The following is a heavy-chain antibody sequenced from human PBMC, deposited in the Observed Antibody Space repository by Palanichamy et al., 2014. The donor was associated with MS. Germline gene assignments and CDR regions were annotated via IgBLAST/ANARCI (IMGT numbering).Heavy chain of an antibody. CDR3: ARDSSPRITNWLDAFDI. D-gene: IGHD3-16*01. J-gene: IGHJ3*02. V-gene: IGHV3-7*01. Sequence: EVHLVESGGGSVQPGGSLRLSCAASGFTFSSYWMTWVRQAPGKGLEWVANIKQDGTETHYADSVKGRFTISRDNPKNSLCLQMDGLSAEDTAAYYCARDSSPRITNWLDAFDIWGQGTMVTVSS. CDR2: IKQDGTET. CDR1: GFTFSSYW.